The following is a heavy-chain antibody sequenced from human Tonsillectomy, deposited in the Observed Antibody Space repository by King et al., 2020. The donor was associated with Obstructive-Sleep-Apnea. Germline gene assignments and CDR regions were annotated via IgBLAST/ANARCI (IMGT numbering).Heavy chain of an antibody. D-gene: IGHD3-10*01. J-gene: IGHJ4*02. V-gene: IGHV3-7*01. CDR1: GFTFSQYR. CDR2: IRQDGSGK. CDR3: EREEDYYGSRLGYFDY. Sequence: VQLVESGGGLVQPGGSLRLSCEASGFTFSQYRMTWVRQAPGKGLEWVANIRQDGSGKYCVDFVKGRFTISRDNAKNSVFLQMNSLRAEDTAVYYCEREEDYYGSRLGYFDYWGQGTLVTVSS.